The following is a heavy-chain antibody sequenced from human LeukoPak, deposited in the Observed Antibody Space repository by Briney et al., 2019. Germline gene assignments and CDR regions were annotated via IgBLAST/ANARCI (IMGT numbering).Heavy chain of an antibody. CDR2: IKPSGGST. CDR3: ARGLSGYYYDSSGYYCIAY. D-gene: IGHD3-22*01. J-gene: IGHJ4*02. CDR1: GYIFTSYY. V-gene: IGHV1-46*01. Sequence: ASVKVSCKASGYIFTSYYMHWVRQAPGQGLEWMGIIKPSGGSTSYAQKFQGRVTMTRDTSTSTVYMELSSLRSEDTAVYYCARGLSGYYYDSSGYYCIAYWGQGTLVTVSS.